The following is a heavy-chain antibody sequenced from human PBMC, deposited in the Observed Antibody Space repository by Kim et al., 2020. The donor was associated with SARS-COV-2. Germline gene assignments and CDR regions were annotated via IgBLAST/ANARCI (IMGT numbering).Heavy chain of an antibody. V-gene: IGHV1-69*13. CDR1: GGTFSSYA. Sequence: SVKVSCKASGGTFSSYAISWVRQAPGQGLEWMGGIIPIFGTANYAQKFQGRVTITADESTSTAYMELSSLRSEDTAVYYCARESQYCSSTSCLFDYWGQGTLVTVSS. J-gene: IGHJ4*02. CDR2: IIPIFGTA. D-gene: IGHD2-2*01. CDR3: ARESQYCSSTSCLFDY.